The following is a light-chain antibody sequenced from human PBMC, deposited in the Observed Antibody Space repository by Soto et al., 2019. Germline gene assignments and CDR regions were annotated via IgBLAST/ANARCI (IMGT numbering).Light chain of an antibody. Sequence: DIQMPQSPSSLSASVGDRVTITCRASQSISSYLNWYQQKPGKAPKLLIYAASSLQSGVPSRFSGSGSGTDFTLTISSLQPEDFASYYCQHSYSTPQTFGQGTKVEIK. V-gene: IGKV1-39*01. CDR3: QHSYSTPQT. CDR1: QSISSY. J-gene: IGKJ1*01. CDR2: AAS.